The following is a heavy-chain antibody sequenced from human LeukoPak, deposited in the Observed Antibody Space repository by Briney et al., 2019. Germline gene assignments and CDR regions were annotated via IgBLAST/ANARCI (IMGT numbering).Heavy chain of an antibody. J-gene: IGHJ4*02. CDR2: IYYSGST. CDR3: ARRGYSSGWFHDY. V-gene: IGHV4-59*01. D-gene: IGHD6-19*01. CDR1: GGSISSYY. Sequence: SETLSLTCTVSGGSISSYYWSWIRQPPGKGLEWIGYIYYSGSTNYNPSLKSRVPISVDTSKNQFSLKLSSVTAADTAVYYCARRGYSSGWFHDYWGQGTLVTVSS.